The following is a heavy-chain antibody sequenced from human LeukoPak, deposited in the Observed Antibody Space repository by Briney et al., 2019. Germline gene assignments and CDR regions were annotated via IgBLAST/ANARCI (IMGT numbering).Heavy chain of an antibody. D-gene: IGHD6-13*01. V-gene: IGHV3-74*01. CDR1: GFTFSSYW. J-gene: IGHJ6*02. Sequence: AGGSLRLSCAASGFTFSSYWMHWVRQAPGKGLVWVSRISSDGLTTDYADFVEGRFTISRDSAKNTLYLQMNSLRAEDTAVYYCARGGIEAGGQYNYYGMDVWGQGTTVTVSS. CDR2: ISSDGLTT. CDR3: ARGGIEAGGQYNYYGMDV.